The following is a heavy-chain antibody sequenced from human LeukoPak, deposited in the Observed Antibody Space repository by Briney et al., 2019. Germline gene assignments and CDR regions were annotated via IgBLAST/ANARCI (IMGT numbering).Heavy chain of an antibody. D-gene: IGHD6-13*01. CDR3: ARRKAATFGMDV. V-gene: IGHV6-1*01. J-gene: IGHJ6*02. CDR1: EDSVSSNSAT. CDR2: TYYRSKWYN. Sequence: SQTLSLTRAISEDSVSSNSATWNWIRQSPSRGLEWLGRTYYRSKWYNDYAVSTKSRITINPDTSKNQFSLQLNSVTPEDTAVYYCARRKAATFGMDVWGQGTTVTVSS.